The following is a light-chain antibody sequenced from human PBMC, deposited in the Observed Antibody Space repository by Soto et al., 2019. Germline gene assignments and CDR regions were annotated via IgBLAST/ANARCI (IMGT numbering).Light chain of an antibody. CDR1: QSVSSH. CDR3: QQRSNWLELT. Sequence: EIVLTQSPATLSLSPGDRATLSCRASQSVSSHLAWYQQKPGQAPRLLIYDASNRATGIPARFSGSGSGTDFTLTISSLEPEDFAVYYCQQRSNWLELTFGGGTKVEIK. V-gene: IGKV3-11*01. CDR2: DAS. J-gene: IGKJ4*01.